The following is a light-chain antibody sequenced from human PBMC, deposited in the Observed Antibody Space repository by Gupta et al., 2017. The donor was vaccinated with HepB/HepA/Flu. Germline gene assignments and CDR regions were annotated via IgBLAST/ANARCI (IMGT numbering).Light chain of an antibody. V-gene: IGLV1-44*01. J-gene: IGLJ2*01. CDR3: AAWDDSLNAVV. Sequence: QSVLTQPPSASGTPGQTVTISCSGSSSNIGSNTVNWYQQFPGTAPKLLIYGDHQRPSGGPDRFSGSKSGTSASLAISGLQSEEEADFYCAAWDDSLNAVVFGGGTKLTVL. CDR1: SSNIGSNT. CDR2: GDH.